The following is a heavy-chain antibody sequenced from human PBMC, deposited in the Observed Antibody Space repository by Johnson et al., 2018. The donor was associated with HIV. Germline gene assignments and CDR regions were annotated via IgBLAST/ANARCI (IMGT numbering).Heavy chain of an antibody. CDR3: AKGLGWELLTHDAFDI. CDR1: GFTFSSYD. D-gene: IGHD1-26*01. Sequence: MQLVESGGGLKQPGGSLRLSCAASGFTFSSYDMHWVRQATGKGLEWVSTIGTAGDTYYPGSVKGRFTVSREDAKNSLYLQMNSLRAEDTALYYCAKGLGWELLTHDAFDIWGQGTMVTVSS. J-gene: IGHJ3*02. CDR2: IGTAGDT. V-gene: IGHV3-13*01.